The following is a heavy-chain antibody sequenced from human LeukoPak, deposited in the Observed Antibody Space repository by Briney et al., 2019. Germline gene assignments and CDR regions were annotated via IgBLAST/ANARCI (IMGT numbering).Heavy chain of an antibody. V-gene: IGHV3-11*01. CDR3: AREGVTMVRGYLGA. CDR2: ISSSGSTI. D-gene: IGHD3-10*01. J-gene: IGHJ4*02. Sequence: LSLTCAVSGGSISSSNWWSWVRQAPGKGLEWVSYISSSGSTIYYADSVKGRFTISRDNAKNSLYLQMNSLRAEDTAVYYCAREGVTMVRGYLGAWGQGTLVTVSS. CDR1: GGSISSSNW.